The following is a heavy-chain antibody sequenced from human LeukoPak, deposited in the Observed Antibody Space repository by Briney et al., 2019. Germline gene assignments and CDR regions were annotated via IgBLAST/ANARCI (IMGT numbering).Heavy chain of an antibody. D-gene: IGHD6-13*01. CDR3: AKHSSSYHRYVYFDH. CDR2: ISASGAGT. Sequence: HPGGSLRLSCAASGFTFSDYYMSWIRQAPGKGLEWVSGISASGAGTYYADSVKGRFTISRDNFKNTLYLQMNSLRAEDTAVYYCAKHSSSYHRYVYFDHWGQGTLVTVSS. J-gene: IGHJ4*02. V-gene: IGHV3-23*01. CDR1: GFTFSDYY.